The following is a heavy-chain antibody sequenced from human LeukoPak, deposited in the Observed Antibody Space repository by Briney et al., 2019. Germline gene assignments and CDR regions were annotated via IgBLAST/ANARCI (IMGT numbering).Heavy chain of an antibody. Sequence: GGSLRLSCAASGFTFSTYWMTWVRQAPGKRPEWVSYIKPDGADIYYADSVKGRFTISRDKAKNSLYLQMRSLSAEDTALYYWARGTYWLYYWGQGTLVTVSS. J-gene: IGHJ4*02. CDR3: ARGTYWLYY. CDR1: GFTFSTYW. CDR2: IKPDGADI. D-gene: IGHD3-9*01. V-gene: IGHV3-7*01.